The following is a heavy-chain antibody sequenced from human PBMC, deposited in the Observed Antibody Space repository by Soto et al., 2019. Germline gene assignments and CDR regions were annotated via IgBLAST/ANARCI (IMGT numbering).Heavy chain of an antibody. Sequence: SVKVSCKASGGTFSSYTISWVRQAPGQGLEWMGGIIPIFGTANYAQKFQGRVTITADESTSTAYMELSSLRSEDTAVYYCAREPRIGGPHMDVWGQGTTVTVSS. CDR3: AREPRIGGPHMDV. V-gene: IGHV1-69*13. CDR2: IIPIFGTA. CDR1: GGTFSSYT. J-gene: IGHJ6*02. D-gene: IGHD3-16*01.